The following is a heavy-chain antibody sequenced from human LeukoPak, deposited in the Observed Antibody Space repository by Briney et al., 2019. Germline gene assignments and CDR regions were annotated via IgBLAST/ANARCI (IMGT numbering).Heavy chain of an antibody. CDR2: INPSGGST. Sequence: ASVKVSRKASGYTFTSYYMHWVRQAPGQGLEWMGIINPSGGSTSYAQKFQGRVTMTRDTSTSTVYMELSSLRSEDTAVYYCARDLEDATEDYWGQGTLVTVSS. J-gene: IGHJ4*02. CDR3: ARDLEDATEDY. CDR1: GYTFTSYY. V-gene: IGHV1-46*01.